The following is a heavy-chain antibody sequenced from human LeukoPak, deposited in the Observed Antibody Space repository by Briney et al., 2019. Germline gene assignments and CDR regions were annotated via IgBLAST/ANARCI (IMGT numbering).Heavy chain of an antibody. CDR3: AKDRGTIAAAGTFDY. D-gene: IGHD6-13*01. CDR2: ISSSSDYI. CDR1: GFTFSSYS. V-gene: IGHV3-21*04. Sequence: MAGGSLRLSCAASGFTFSSYSMNWVRRAPGKGLEWVSSISSSSDYIYYADSVKGRFTISRDNAKNTLYLQMNSLRAEDTAVYYCAKDRGTIAAAGTFDYWGQGTLVTVSS. J-gene: IGHJ4*02.